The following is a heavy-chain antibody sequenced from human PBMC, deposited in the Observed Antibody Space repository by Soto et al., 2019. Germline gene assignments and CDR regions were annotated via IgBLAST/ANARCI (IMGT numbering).Heavy chain of an antibody. CDR1: GFTVSSNY. Sequence: PGGSLRLSCAASGFTVSSNYMSWVRQAPGKGLEWVSVIYSGGSTYYADFVKGRFTISRDNSKNMLYLQMNSLRAEDTAVYYCARDGFPSSGWYLNWFDPWGQGTLVTVSS. V-gene: IGHV3-66*01. CDR2: IYSGGST. J-gene: IGHJ5*02. CDR3: ARDGFPSSGWYLNWFDP. D-gene: IGHD6-19*01.